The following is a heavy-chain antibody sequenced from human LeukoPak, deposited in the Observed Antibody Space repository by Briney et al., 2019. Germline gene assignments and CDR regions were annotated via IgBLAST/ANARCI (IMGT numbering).Heavy chain of an antibody. CDR3: ARGSVTTDASFDY. D-gene: IGHD4-17*01. CDR1: GHTFTNYY. J-gene: IGHJ4*02. Sequence: GASVKVSCEASGHTFTNYYIHWVRQAPGQGLEWMGKISPTGDSISYAQTFQGRVTLTMDTSTITVYMELSNLRSEDTSVYYCARGSVTTDASFDYWGQGTLVTVSS. CDR2: ISPTGDSI. V-gene: IGHV1-46*01.